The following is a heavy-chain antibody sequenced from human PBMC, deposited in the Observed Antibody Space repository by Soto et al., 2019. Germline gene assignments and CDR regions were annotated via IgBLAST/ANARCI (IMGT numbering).Heavy chain of an antibody. CDR1: GGSFSGYY. J-gene: IGHJ4*02. CDR3: AIQDLAYCGGDCYSRQFDY. V-gene: IGHV4-34*01. CDR2: INHSGST. D-gene: IGHD2-21*02. Sequence: PSETLSLTCAVYGGSFSGYYWSWIRQPPGKGLEWIGEINHSGSTNYNPSLKSRVTISVDTSKNQFSLKLSSVTAADTAVYYCAIQDLAYCGGDCYSRQFDYWGQGTLVTVSS.